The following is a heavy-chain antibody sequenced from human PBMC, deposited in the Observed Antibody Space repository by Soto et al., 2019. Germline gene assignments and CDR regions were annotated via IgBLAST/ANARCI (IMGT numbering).Heavy chain of an antibody. Sequence: QVQLVESGGGVVQPGMSLRLSCAASGFTFSGYGMHWVRQAPGQGLEWVAVIWYDPNKTYYADSVKGRFTISRDNSKNTLYLQMNSLTVEDTAVYYCATDGPGSGRYFGEYWGQGTLVTVSS. CDR2: IWYDPNKT. V-gene: IGHV3-33*01. CDR1: GFTFSGYG. J-gene: IGHJ4*02. D-gene: IGHD6-19*01. CDR3: ATDGPGSGRYFGEY.